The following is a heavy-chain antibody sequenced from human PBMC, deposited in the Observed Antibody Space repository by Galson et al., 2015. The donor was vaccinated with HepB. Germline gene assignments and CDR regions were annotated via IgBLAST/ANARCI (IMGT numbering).Heavy chain of an antibody. CDR3: ARGPWTQGVDY. V-gene: IGHV4-34*01. Sequence: LSLTCAVYGGSFSGYYWSWIRQPPGKGLEWIGEIYHSGSTNYNPSLKSRVTISVDTSKNQFSLKLSSVTAADTAVYYCARGPWTQGVDYWGQGTLVTVSS. CDR1: GGSFSGYY. J-gene: IGHJ4*02. CDR2: IYHSGST. D-gene: IGHD3/OR15-3a*01.